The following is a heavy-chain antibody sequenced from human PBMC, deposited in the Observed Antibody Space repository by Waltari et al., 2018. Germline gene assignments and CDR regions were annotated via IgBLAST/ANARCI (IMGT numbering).Heavy chain of an antibody. Sequence: EVQLVQSGAGVKQPGESLKIPCKGSGSCFTSSWNGWVGQPTGRGLEWMGIIYPGDCDTRYSPSFQGQVTISADKSISTAYLQWSILKASDTAMYYCARRVGQYYYDSSGYYRYWGQGTLVTVSS. J-gene: IGHJ4*02. D-gene: IGHD3-22*01. CDR2: IYPGDCDT. V-gene: IGHV5-51*03. CDR3: ARRVGQYYYDSSGYYRY. CDR1: GSCFTSSW.